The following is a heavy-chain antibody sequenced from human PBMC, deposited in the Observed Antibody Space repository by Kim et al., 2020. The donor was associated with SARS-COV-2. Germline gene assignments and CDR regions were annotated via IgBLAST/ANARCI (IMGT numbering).Heavy chain of an antibody. CDR2: ISGSGGST. J-gene: IGHJ4*02. CDR3: AKYSSGWHGGFDY. Sequence: GGSLRLSCAASGFTFSSYAMSWVRQAPGKGLEWVSAISGSGGSTYYADSVKGRFTISRDNSKNTLYLQMNSMRAEDTAVYYCAKYSSGWHGGFDYWGQGTLVTVSS. D-gene: IGHD6-19*01. V-gene: IGHV3-23*01. CDR1: GFTFSSYA.